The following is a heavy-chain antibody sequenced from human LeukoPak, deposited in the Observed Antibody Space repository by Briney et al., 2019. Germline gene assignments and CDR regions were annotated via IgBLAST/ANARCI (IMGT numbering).Heavy chain of an antibody. CDR1: GYTFTSYG. Sequence: ASVKVSCKASGYTFTSYGISWVRQAPGQGLEWMGWISVYNGNTNYAQKLQGRVTMTTDRSTSTAYLELRSLRSDDTAVYYCAREVPYDSSRYYQPFDYWGQGTLVTVSS. J-gene: IGHJ4*02. CDR3: AREVPYDSSRYYQPFDY. CDR2: ISVYNGNT. D-gene: IGHD3-22*01. V-gene: IGHV1-18*01.